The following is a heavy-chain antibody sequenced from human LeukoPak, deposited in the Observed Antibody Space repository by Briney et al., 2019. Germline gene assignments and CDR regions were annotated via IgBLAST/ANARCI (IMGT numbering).Heavy chain of an antibody. CDR1: GFTFSNHW. CDR2: IDEDGDVK. V-gene: IGHV3-7*01. D-gene: IGHD5-12*01. CDR3: ARHVPRGRSDFDC. Sequence: GGSLRLSCAASGFTFSNHWMAWVRQTPGKGPGWVANIDEDGDVKSYAESVKGRFTVSRDNGRASVDLQMNSLRAEDTAIYYCARHVPRGRSDFDCWGQGVLVTVS. J-gene: IGHJ4*02.